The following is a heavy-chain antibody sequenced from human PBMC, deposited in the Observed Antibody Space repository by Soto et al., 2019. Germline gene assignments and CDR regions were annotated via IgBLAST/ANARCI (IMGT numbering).Heavy chain of an antibody. D-gene: IGHD1-26*01. CDR2: FSGNTGNT. CDR1: GFTFSSYV. Sequence: GSLSLSCAASGFTFSSYVMSWVRQTPGKGLEWVSTFSGNTGNTYYADSVKGRFTISRDNSKNTLYLQMNSLRAGDTAVYYCASRGSGRYFDYWGQGTLVTVSS. J-gene: IGHJ4*02. CDR3: ASRGSGRYFDY. V-gene: IGHV3-23*01.